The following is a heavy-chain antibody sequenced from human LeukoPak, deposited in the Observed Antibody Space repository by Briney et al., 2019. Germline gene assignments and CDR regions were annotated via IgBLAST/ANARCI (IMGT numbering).Heavy chain of an antibody. CDR1: GFTFSSYA. CDR3: AKSRITIFGVVIGFYYFDY. D-gene: IGHD3-3*01. J-gene: IGHJ4*02. V-gene: IGHV3-23*01. CDR2: ISGSGSST. Sequence: GGSLRLSCAASGFTFSSYATSWVRQAPGKGLEWVSAISGSGSSTYYADSVKGRFTISRDNSKNTLYLQMNSLRAEDTAVYYCAKSRITIFGVVIGFYYFDYWGQGTLVTVSS.